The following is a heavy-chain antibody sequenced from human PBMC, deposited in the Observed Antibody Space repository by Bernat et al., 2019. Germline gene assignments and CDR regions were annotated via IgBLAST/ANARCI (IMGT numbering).Heavy chain of an antibody. Sequence: QVQLQESGPGLVKPSQTLSLTCTVSGGSISSGGYYWSWIRQHPGKGLEWIGYIYYSGSTYYNPSLKSRVTISVDTSKNQFSLKLSSVTAEDTAVYYWARENYYGSGSYFGRTDYWGQGTLVTVSS. D-gene: IGHD3-10*01. CDR3: ARENYYGSGSYFGRTDY. CDR2: IYYSGST. V-gene: IGHV4-31*03. CDR1: GGSISSGGYY. J-gene: IGHJ4*02.